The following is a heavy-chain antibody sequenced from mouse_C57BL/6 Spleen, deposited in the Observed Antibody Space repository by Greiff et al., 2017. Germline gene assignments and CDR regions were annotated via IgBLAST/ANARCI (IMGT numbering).Heavy chain of an antibody. CDR3: ARGITTVVARVDFDY. V-gene: IGHV1-59*01. CDR2: IDPSDSYT. J-gene: IGHJ2*01. D-gene: IGHD1-1*01. CDR1: GYTFTSYW. Sequence: VQLQQPGAELVRPGTSVKLSCKASGYTFTSYWMHWVKQRPGQGLEWIGVIDPSDSYTNYNQKFKGKATLTVDTSSSTAYMQLSSLTSEDSAVYYCARGITTVVARVDFDYWGQGTTLTVSS.